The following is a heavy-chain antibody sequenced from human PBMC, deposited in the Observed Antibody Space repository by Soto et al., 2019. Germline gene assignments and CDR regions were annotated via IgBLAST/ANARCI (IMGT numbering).Heavy chain of an antibody. Sequence: QIQLQESGPGLVKPSQNLSLTCTVSGDSVSSHYWSWIRQPAGKGLEWLGRVYNDKRTNYNPSLKSRVNMSMDTSKNQFSLKLTSVTAADSAVYFCAREPLAHSYFDFWGQGILVTVSS. V-gene: IGHV4-4*07. CDR3: AREPLAHSYFDF. CDR1: GDSVSSHY. J-gene: IGHJ4*02. CDR2: VYNDKRT.